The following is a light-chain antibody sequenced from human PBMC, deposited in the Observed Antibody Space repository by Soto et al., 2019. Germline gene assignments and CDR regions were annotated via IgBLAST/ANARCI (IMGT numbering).Light chain of an antibody. CDR3: CSYAGSSPWV. CDR1: SSDVGSYNL. Sequence: QSAVTQPASVSGSPGQSITISCTGTSSDVGSYNLVSWYQQHPGKAPKLMIYEVSKRPSGVSNRFSGSKSGNTASLTISGLQAEDEADYYCCSYAGSSPWVFGGGTKLTVL. V-gene: IGLV2-23*02. CDR2: EVS. J-gene: IGLJ3*02.